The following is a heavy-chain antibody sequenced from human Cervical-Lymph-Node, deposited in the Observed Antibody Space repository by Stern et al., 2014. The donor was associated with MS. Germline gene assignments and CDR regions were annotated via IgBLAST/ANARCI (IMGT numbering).Heavy chain of an antibody. J-gene: IGHJ4*02. CDR1: GFSLTASGMG. V-gene: IGHV2-5*02. CDR2: IFWGDDQ. Sequence: QITLKESGPTLVKPTQTLTLTCTFSGFSLTASGMGVGWIRQPPGKALEWLVLIFWGDDQLSSQSLKNRITITKETANKQEFMTMTNMDPADTASYFCARSTGSRFDRWGQGTRVTVSS. CDR3: ARSTGSRFDR. D-gene: IGHD3-3*01.